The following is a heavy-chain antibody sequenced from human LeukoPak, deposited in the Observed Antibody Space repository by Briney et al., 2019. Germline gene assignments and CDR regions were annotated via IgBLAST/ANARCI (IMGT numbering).Heavy chain of an antibody. V-gene: IGHV3-33*06. J-gene: IGHJ4*02. CDR2: IWYDGSNK. CDR1: GFTFSSYG. Sequence: GGSLRLSCAASGFTFSSYGMHWVRQAPGKGLEWVAVIWYDGSNKYYADSVKGRFTISRDNSKITLYLQMNSLRAEDTAVYYCAKSYNGYESRPDYWGQGTLVTVSS. D-gene: IGHD5-12*01. CDR3: AKSYNGYESRPDY.